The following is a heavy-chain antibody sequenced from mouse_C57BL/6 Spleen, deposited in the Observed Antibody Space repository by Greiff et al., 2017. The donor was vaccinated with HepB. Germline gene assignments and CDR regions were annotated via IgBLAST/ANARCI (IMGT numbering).Heavy chain of an antibody. CDR1: GYSITSGYY. D-gene: IGHD1-1*01. CDR3: ARDWVTTVAHFDY. CDR2: ISYDGSN. Sequence: ESGPGLVKPSQSLSLTCSVTGYSITSGYYWNWIRQFPGNKLEWMGYISYDGSNNYNPSLKNRISITRDTSKNQFFLKLNSVTTEDTATYYCARDWVTTVAHFDYWGQGTTLTVSS. V-gene: IGHV3-6*01. J-gene: IGHJ2*01.